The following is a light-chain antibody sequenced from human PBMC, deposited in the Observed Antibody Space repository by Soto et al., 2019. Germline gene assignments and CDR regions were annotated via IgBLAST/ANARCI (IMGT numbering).Light chain of an antibody. CDR3: GTWDSSLSAYV. J-gene: IGLJ1*01. V-gene: IGLV1-51*02. CDR2: ENN. CDR1: SSNIGNNY. Sequence: QSVLTQPPSVSAAPGQKVTISCSGSSSNIGNNYVSWYQQLPGTAPKLLIYENNNRPSGMPDRFSGSKSGTSATLVITGRQTGDEADDYCGTWDSSLSAYVFGTGTKLTVL.